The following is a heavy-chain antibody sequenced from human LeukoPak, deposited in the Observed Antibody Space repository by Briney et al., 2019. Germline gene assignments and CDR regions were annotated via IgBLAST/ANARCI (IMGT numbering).Heavy chain of an antibody. CDR3: ARDRSYGSGSLDIDY. Sequence: GGSLRLSCAASGFTFSSYALHWVRQAPGKGLEWVSNIKQDGSEKYYVDSVKGRFTISRDNAKNSLYLQMNSLRVEDTAVYYCARDRSYGSGSLDIDYWGQGTLVTVSS. J-gene: IGHJ4*02. V-gene: IGHV3-7*01. CDR2: IKQDGSEK. CDR1: GFTFSSYA. D-gene: IGHD3-10*01.